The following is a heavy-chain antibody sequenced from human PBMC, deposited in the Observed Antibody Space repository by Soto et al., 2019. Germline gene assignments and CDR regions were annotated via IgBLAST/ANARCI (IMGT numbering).Heavy chain of an antibody. CDR2: IIPIFGTA. V-gene: IGHV1-69*13. J-gene: IGHJ6*02. CDR1: GGTFSSYA. Sequence: GASVKVSCKASGGTFSSYAISWVRQAPGQGLEWMGGIIPIFGTANYAQKFQGRVTITADESTSTAYMELSSLRSEDTAVYYCASEHIVVVTANPYYYYYYGMDVWGQGTTLTVSS. CDR3: ASEHIVVVTANPYYYYYYGMDV. D-gene: IGHD2-21*02.